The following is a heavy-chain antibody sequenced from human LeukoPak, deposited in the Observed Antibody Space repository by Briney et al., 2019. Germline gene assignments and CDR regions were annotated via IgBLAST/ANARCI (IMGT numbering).Heavy chain of an antibody. V-gene: IGHV1-18*01. CDR1: GYTFTSYG. D-gene: IGHD5-12*01. CDR3: ARVRGYSGYDFPLSIDY. CDR2: ISAYNGNT. Sequence: ASVKVSCKASGYTFTSYGISWVRQAPGQGLEWMGWISAYNGNTNYAQKLQGRVTMTTDTSTSTAYMELRSLRSDDTAVYYCARVRGYSGYDFPLSIDYWGQGTLVTVSS. J-gene: IGHJ4*02.